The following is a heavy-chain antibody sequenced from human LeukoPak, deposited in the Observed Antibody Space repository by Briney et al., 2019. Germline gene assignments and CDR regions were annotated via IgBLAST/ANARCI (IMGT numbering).Heavy chain of an antibody. D-gene: IGHD3-22*01. CDR3: AKGDYDSSDYFYPIDY. CDR2: IYYSGSS. Sequence: SETLSLTCTVSGGSFSGYYWSWIRQPPGKGLEWIGCIYYSGSSNYNPSLKSRVTISVDTSKNQFSLKLNSVTAADTAVYYCAKGDYDSSDYFYPIDYWGQGTLVPVSS. V-gene: IGHV4-59*01. CDR1: GGSFSGYY. J-gene: IGHJ4*02.